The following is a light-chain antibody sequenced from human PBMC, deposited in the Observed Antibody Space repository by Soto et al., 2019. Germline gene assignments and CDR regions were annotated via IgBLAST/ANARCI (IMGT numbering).Light chain of an antibody. Sequence: EIVLTQSPATLSLSPGEGATLSCGASQTVGSTYLDWFQQKPGLAPRLLMYETSSRATGIPDRFSGSGSGTDFTLTISRLEPEDFAVYYCQHFGSSAWTFGQGTKVEIK. CDR1: QTVGSTY. CDR2: ETS. V-gene: IGKV3D-20*01. CDR3: QHFGSSAWT. J-gene: IGKJ1*01.